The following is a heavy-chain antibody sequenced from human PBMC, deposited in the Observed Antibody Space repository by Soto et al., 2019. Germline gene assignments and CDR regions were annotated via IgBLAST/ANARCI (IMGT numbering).Heavy chain of an antibody. D-gene: IGHD2-21*02. CDR2: INPSGGST. J-gene: IGHJ5*02. V-gene: IGHV1-46*01. CDR1: GYTFTSYY. CDR3: ARDRYCGGDCYSTNWFDP. Sequence: VASVKVYCKASGYTFTSYYMHWVRQAPRQGLEWMGIINPSGGSTSYAQKFQGRVTMTRDTSTSTVYMELSSLRSEDTAVYYCARDRYCGGDCYSTNWFDPWGQGTLVTVSS.